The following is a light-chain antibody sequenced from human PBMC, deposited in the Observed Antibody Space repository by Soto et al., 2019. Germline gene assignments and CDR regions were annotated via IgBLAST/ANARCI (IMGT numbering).Light chain of an antibody. CDR1: QSVSSSY. CDR3: QQYGSSLGVT. CDR2: GAS. J-gene: IGKJ4*01. Sequence: EIVLTQSPGTLSLSPGERATLSCRASQSVSSSYLAWYQQKPGQAPRLLIYGASSRATGLPDRFSGSGSGTDFTLTISRLEPEDFAVYYCQQYGSSLGVTFGGGTKGEIK. V-gene: IGKV3-20*01.